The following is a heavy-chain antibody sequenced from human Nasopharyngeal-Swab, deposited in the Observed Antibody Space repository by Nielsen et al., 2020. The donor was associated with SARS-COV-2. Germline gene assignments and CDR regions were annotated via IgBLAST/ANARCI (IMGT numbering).Heavy chain of an antibody. D-gene: IGHD3-3*01. J-gene: IGHJ4*02. V-gene: IGHV3-11*01. Sequence: WIRQPPGKGLEWISFISSSGTKEQYTGSVRGRFTISRDNAKNSAYLHMNSLRAEDTAIYYCARQYSFGYYFDYWGQGTLVTVSS. CDR2: ISSSGTKE. CDR3: ARQYSFGYYFDY.